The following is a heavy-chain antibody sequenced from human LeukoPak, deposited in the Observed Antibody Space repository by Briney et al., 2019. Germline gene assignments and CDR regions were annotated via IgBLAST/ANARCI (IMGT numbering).Heavy chain of an antibody. CDR3: ARDDPSMVPLDY. CDR2: ISAYNGNT. Sequence: GASVKVSCKASGYSFTSFAISWVRQAPGQGLEWMGWISAYNGNTNYAQKLQGRVTMTTDTSTSTAYMELRSLRSDDRAVYYCARDDPSMVPLDYWGQGTLVTVSS. CDR1: GYSFTSFA. V-gene: IGHV1-18*01. J-gene: IGHJ4*02. D-gene: IGHD2/OR15-2a*01.